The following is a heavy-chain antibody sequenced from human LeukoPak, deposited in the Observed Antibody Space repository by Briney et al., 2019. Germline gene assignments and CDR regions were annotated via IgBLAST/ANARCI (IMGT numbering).Heavy chain of an antibody. Sequence: ASVKVSCKASGFTFTRSAVQWVRQARGQGLAWIGWIVVGSGNTKYAQKFQERVTITRDMSTSTAYMELSSLRSEDTAVYYCAAARGATIELLDYWGQGTLVTVSS. D-gene: IGHD5-12*01. CDR1: GFTFTRSA. V-gene: IGHV1-58*01. CDR3: AAARGATIELLDY. J-gene: IGHJ4*02. CDR2: IVVGSGNT.